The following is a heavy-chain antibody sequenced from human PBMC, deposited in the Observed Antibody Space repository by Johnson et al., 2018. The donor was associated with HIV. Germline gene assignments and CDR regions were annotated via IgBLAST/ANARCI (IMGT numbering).Heavy chain of an antibody. Sequence: QMLLVESGGGVVQPGGSLRLSCAASGFTFSTYGMHWVRQAPGKGLEWVAVISYDGSNKYYADSVKGRFTISRDNSKNTLYLQMNSLRAEDKAVYYCARDRPIAPFDIWGQGTMVTVSS. V-gene: IGHV3-30*19. CDR3: ARDRPIAPFDI. J-gene: IGHJ3*02. CDR2: ISYDGSNK. D-gene: IGHD3-22*01. CDR1: GFTFSTYG.